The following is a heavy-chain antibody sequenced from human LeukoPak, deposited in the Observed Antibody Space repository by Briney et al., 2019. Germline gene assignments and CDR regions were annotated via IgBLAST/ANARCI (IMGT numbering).Heavy chain of an antibody. V-gene: IGHV3-23*01. Sequence: GGSLRLSCAASGFTFNTFAMNWVRQAPGKGLEWVSSISGNGASTYYADSVKGRFTISRDNSRSSVYLQMNSLGAEDTAMYYCTKDLSGYSRPIDYWVQGTLVTVSS. CDR3: TKDLSGYSRPIDY. J-gene: IGHJ4*02. CDR2: ISGNGAST. CDR1: GFTFNTFA. D-gene: IGHD2-15*01.